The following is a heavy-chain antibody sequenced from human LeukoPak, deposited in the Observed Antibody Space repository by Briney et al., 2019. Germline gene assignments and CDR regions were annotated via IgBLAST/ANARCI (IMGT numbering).Heavy chain of an antibody. CDR2: MNPNSGNT. Sequence: VASVKVSCKASGYTFTSYDINWVRQATGQGLEWMGWMNPNSGNTGYAQKLQGRVTMTRNTSISTAYMELSSLRSEDTAVYYCARVDSSSWYHYYMDVWGKGTTVTVSS. V-gene: IGHV1-8*01. J-gene: IGHJ6*03. CDR1: GYTFTSYD. D-gene: IGHD6-13*01. CDR3: ARVDSSSWYHYYMDV.